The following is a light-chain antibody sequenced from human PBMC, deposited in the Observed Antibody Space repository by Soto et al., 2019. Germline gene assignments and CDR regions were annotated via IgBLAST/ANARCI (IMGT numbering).Light chain of an antibody. CDR2: LGS. J-gene: IGKJ1*01. CDR1: QSLLHSNGYNY. V-gene: IGKV2-28*01. Sequence: DIVMTQSPLSLPVTPGEPASISCRSSQSLLHSNGYNYLDWYLQKPGQSPQLLIYLGSNRASGAPDRFSGRGSGTDFTLKISRVEAEDVGVYYCMQALHTPRTFGQGTKV. CDR3: MQALHTPRT.